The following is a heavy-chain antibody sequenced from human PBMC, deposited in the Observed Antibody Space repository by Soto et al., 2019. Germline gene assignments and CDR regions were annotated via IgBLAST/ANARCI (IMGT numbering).Heavy chain of an antibody. Sequence: GGSLRLSCAASGFTFSSYGMHWVRQAPGKGLEWVAVMWYDGSNKYYADSVKGRFTISRDNSKNTLYLQMNSLRAEDTAVYYCASNSLPYDFWSGYSNNWFDPWGQGTLVTVSS. CDR3: ASNSLPYDFWSGYSNNWFDP. J-gene: IGHJ5*02. V-gene: IGHV3-33*01. D-gene: IGHD3-3*01. CDR2: MWYDGSNK. CDR1: GFTFSSYG.